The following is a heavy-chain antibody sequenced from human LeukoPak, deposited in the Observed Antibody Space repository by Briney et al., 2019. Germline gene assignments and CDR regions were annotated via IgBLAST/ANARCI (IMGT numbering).Heavy chain of an antibody. V-gene: IGHV4-59*08. D-gene: IGHD1-14*01. CDR1: GGSISNYY. J-gene: IGHJ5*02. CDR2: IYYSGST. CDR3: AGLIRPGWFDP. Sequence: SETLSLTCTVSGGSISNYYWSWIRQPPGKGLEWIGYIYYSGSTNYNPSLKSRVTISVDTSKNKFSLKLSSVTAADTAVYYCAGLIRPGWFDPWGQGTLVTVSS.